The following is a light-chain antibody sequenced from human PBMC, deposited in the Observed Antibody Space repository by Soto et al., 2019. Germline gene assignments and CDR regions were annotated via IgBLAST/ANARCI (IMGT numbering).Light chain of an antibody. CDR2: EVN. Sequence: QSVLTQPASVSGSPGQSITISCTGTSFDVGNRNYVSWYQQHPGKAPKLIIYEVNNRPSGISDRFSGSKSGNTASLTISGLQAEDEADYYCCSYAGSYTLVFGGGTKLTVL. CDR3: CSYAGSYTLV. J-gene: IGLJ3*02. V-gene: IGLV2-14*01. CDR1: SFDVGNRNY.